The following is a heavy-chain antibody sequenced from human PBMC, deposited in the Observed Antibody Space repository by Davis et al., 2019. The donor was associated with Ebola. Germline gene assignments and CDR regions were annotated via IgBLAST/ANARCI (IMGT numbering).Heavy chain of an antibody. CDR1: GYSFSTYW. J-gene: IGHJ5*02. Sequence: GESLKISCKASGYSFSTYWIGWVRQMPGKGLEWMVIIYPGDSDTSYNPSFQGQVTISADKSISTAYLQWTSLKASDTAMYYCARRGYCSGTACPWGWFDPWGQGTLVTVSS. D-gene: IGHD2-2*03. V-gene: IGHV5-51*01. CDR2: IYPGDSDT. CDR3: ARRGYCSGTACPWGWFDP.